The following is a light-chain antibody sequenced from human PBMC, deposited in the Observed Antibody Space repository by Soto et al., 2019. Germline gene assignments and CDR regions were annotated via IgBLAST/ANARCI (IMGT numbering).Light chain of an antibody. J-gene: IGKJ1*01. CDR3: QQYNSYPT. CDR2: KAS. Sequence: DIQMTQSPSTLSPSVGDRVTITCRASRSISDWLAWYQQKPGKAPKLLIYKASSLESGVPSRFSGSGSGTEFTLTISSLQPDDFATYYCQQYNSYPTFGQGTKVEIK. CDR1: RSISDW. V-gene: IGKV1-5*03.